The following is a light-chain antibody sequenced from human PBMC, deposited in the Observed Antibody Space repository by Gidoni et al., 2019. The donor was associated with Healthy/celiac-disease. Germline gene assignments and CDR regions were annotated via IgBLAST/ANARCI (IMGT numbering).Light chain of an antibody. CDR3: RQALQTPLYT. CDR1: QHLLHSNVYNY. CDR2: LGS. J-gene: IGKJ3*01. Sequence: DIVMTQSPLSLPVTPGEPASISCRSSQHLLHSNVYNYLDWYLQKPGQSPQLLIYLGSNRASGVPDRVSDSGSGTEFTLKISRVEAEDVGVYDWRQALQTPLYTFXPXTKVDIK. V-gene: IGKV2-28*01.